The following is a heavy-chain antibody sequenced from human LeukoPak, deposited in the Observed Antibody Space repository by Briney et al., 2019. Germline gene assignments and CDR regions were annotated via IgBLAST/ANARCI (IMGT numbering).Heavy chain of an antibody. Sequence: ASVKVSCKASGYRFGDSYIHWVRQAPGHGFEWMGWINPSSGDTKYARMFQGRVTMTTGAAISTAYMELSGLTSADTAIYFCARDRGGGFDLAFFDHWGQGTLVTASS. J-gene: IGHJ4*02. CDR3: ARDRGGGFDLAFFDH. D-gene: IGHD5-12*01. CDR1: GYRFGDSY. V-gene: IGHV1-2*02. CDR2: INPSSGDT.